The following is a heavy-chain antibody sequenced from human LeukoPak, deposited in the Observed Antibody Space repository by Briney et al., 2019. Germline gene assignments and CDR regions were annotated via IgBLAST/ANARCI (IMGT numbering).Heavy chain of an antibody. D-gene: IGHD3-22*01. J-gene: IGHJ5*02. Sequence: SETLSLTCIVSSGSIRSFYCSWIRQPAGKGLEWIGRIYSSGSTNYNPSLKSRVTMSVDTSKNQFSLRLSSVTAADTAVYYCARERYDSVYNWFDPWGQGTLVTVSS. CDR3: ARERYDSVYNWFDP. V-gene: IGHV4-4*07. CDR2: IYSSGST. CDR1: SGSIRSFY.